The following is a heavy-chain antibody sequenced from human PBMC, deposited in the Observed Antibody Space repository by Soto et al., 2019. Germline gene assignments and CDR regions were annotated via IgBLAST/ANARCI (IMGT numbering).Heavy chain of an antibody. D-gene: IGHD3-3*01. CDR3: GRVRFLELDYYYYGMDV. CDR2: IIPIFGTA. Sequence: SVKVSCKASGGTFSSYAISWVRQAPGQGLEWMGGIIPIFGTANYAQKFQGRVTITADESTSTAYMELSSLRSGDTAVYYCGRVRFLELDYYYYGMDVWGQGTTVT. CDR1: GGTFSSYA. J-gene: IGHJ6*02. V-gene: IGHV1-69*13.